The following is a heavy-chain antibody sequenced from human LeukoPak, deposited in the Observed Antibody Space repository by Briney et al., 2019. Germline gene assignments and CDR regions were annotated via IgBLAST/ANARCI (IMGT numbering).Heavy chain of an antibody. CDR3: ARASYSSSWFRRFDP. J-gene: IGHJ5*02. D-gene: IGHD6-13*01. V-gene: IGHV4-39*01. Sequence: PSETLSLTCTVSGGSISSSSYYWGWIRQPPGKGLEWIGSIYYSGSTYYNPSLKSLVTISVDTSKNQFSLKLSSVTAADTAVYYCARASYSSSWFRRFDPWGQGTLVTVSS. CDR2: IYYSGST. CDR1: GGSISSSSYY.